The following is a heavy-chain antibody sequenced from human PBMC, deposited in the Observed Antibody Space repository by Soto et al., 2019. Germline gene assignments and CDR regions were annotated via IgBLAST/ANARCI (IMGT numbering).Heavy chain of an antibody. Sequence: PGGSLRLSCAASRFTFSNYGMHWVRQAPGKGLKWVAFIWYDGSNKYYADSVKGRFTISRDNSKSTLYLQMNSLRAEDTAVYYCARGPHYYDSSGHFDYWGQGTLVTVSS. V-gene: IGHV3-33*01. CDR3: ARGPHYYDSSGHFDY. D-gene: IGHD3-22*01. J-gene: IGHJ4*02. CDR1: RFTFSNYG. CDR2: IWYDGSNK.